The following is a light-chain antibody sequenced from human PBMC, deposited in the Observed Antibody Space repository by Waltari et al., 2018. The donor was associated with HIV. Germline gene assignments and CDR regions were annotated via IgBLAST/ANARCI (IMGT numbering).Light chain of an antibody. V-gene: IGKV1-39*01. CDR2: GAS. CDR1: QSISSY. J-gene: IGKJ1*01. Sequence: DIQMTQSPSSLSASVGDRVTITCRASQSISSYLNWYQQKPGKAPKLLIYGASSLQSGVPSRFSGSGSGTDFTLTISSLQPEDFATYYCQQSWTFGQGTKVEIK. CDR3: QQSWT.